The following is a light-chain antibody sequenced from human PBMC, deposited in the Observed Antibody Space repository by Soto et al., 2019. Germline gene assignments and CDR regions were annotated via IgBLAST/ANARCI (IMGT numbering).Light chain of an antibody. CDR3: QQYDSFSVT. V-gene: IGKV1-5*01. J-gene: IGKJ1*01. Sequence: DVQITQSPSTLSASVGDRVTITCRASQSISSWLAWYQQKPGKAPKLLIYDVSALKRGVPPRFSGSGSGTEFTLTISSLQPDDFATYYCQQYDSFSVTFGQGTKVDTK. CDR1: QSISSW. CDR2: DVS.